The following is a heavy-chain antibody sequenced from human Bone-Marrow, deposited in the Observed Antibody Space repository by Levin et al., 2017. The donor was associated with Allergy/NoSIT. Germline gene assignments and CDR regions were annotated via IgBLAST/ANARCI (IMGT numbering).Heavy chain of an antibody. V-gene: IGHV4-61*01. J-gene: IGHJ4*02. Sequence: SQTLSLTCSVSGASVRSGSYYWSWIRQPPGKGLEWIGYIYDSGSTNYNPSLKSRVTISVDTSKNQFSLKLTSVTAADTAVYYCARGGVMYAMAYWGQGTLVTVSS. CDR2: IYDSGST. CDR1: GASVRSGSYY. D-gene: IGHD2-8*02. CDR3: ARGGVMYAMAY.